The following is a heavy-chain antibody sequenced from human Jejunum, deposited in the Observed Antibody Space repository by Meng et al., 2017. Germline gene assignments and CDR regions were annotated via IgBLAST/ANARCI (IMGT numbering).Heavy chain of an antibody. D-gene: IGHD6-19*01. CDR3: ARESKAVAAPDY. Sequence: GESLKISCAGSGFTFSSYWMHWVRQAPGKGLVWVSRINTDGSSTTYADSVKRRFTISRDNAKNTLYLQMNSLRAEDTAVYYCARESKAVAAPDYWGQGTLVTVSS. CDR2: INTDGSST. J-gene: IGHJ4*02. CDR1: GFTFSSYW. V-gene: IGHV3-74*01.